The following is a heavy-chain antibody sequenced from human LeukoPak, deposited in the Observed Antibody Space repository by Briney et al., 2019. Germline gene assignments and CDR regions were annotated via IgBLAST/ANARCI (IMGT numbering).Heavy chain of an antibody. Sequence: GGSLRLSRAASGFTFSKYWMLWVGQAPGKGLESVSRINTDMTVTTYAASVKGRFTVSRDNADNTMFMQMNSVRDEDTAVYYCATKQWLAPPPDSWGQGTPVTVSS. J-gene: IGHJ4*02. V-gene: IGHV3-74*01. CDR2: INTDMTVT. CDR1: GFTFSKYW. D-gene: IGHD6-19*01. CDR3: ATKQWLAPPPDS.